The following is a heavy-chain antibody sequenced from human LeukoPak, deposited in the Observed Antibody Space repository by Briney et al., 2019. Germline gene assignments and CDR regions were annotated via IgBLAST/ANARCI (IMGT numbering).Heavy chain of an antibody. CDR2: INAGGRYS. J-gene: IGHJ4*02. D-gene: IGHD4-17*01. CDR3: GKDLDYGDYLDY. Sequence: GGSLRLSCVASGFTFPNYAMSWVRQAPGKGLEWVSGINAGGRYSYYADSVKGRFTISRDNSKNTLYLQMNSLRVEDTAVYYCGKDLDYGDYLDYWGQGTLVTVSS. CDR1: GFTFPNYA. V-gene: IGHV3-23*01.